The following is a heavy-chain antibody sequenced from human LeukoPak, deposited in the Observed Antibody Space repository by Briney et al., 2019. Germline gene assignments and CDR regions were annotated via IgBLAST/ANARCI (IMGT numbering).Heavy chain of an antibody. Sequence: GGSLRLSCAASGFTFSSYSMNWVRQAPGKRLEWVSSISSSSSYIYYADSVKGRFTISRDNAKNSLYLQMNSLRAEDTAVYYCARGRSGSYSFDYWGQGTLVTVSS. J-gene: IGHJ4*02. CDR2: ISSSSSYI. D-gene: IGHD3-10*01. CDR3: ARGRSGSYSFDY. CDR1: GFTFSSYS. V-gene: IGHV3-21*01.